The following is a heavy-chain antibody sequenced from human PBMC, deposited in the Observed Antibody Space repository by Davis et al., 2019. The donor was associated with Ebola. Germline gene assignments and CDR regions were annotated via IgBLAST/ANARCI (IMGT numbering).Heavy chain of an antibody. D-gene: IGHD1-7*01. V-gene: IGHV4-59*01. Sequence: SETLSLTCTVSGGSISSYYWSWIRQPPGKGLEWIGYIYYSGSTNYNPSLKSRVTISVDTSKNQFSLKLSSVTAADTAVYYCAREAGTGTTAFDYWGQGTLVTVSS. CDR3: AREAGTGTTAFDY. CDR2: IYYSGST. J-gene: IGHJ4*02. CDR1: GGSISSYY.